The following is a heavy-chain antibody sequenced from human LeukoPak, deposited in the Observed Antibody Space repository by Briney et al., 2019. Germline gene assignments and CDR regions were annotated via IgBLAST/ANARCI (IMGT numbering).Heavy chain of an antibody. CDR2: STHSGST. Sequence: SETLSLTCAVYGGSFSGRYWTWIRQSPGKGLEWIGESTHSGSTNYNPSLKSRLTISVDTFKNRFSLKLTSVSAADTAVYHCARGRTGAAALDFWGAGTLVTVSS. CDR3: ARGRTGAAALDF. D-gene: IGHD6-25*01. V-gene: IGHV4-34*01. J-gene: IGHJ4*02. CDR1: GGSFSGRY.